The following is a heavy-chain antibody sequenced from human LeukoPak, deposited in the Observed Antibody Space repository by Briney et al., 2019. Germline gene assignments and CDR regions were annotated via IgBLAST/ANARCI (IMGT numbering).Heavy chain of an antibody. D-gene: IGHD2-8*01. J-gene: IGHJ3*02. Sequence: SETLSLTCAVSGDSISSGGYSWSWIRQPPGRGLEWIGYIWRSGSSYYNPSLKSRVTISVDRSKNQFSLKLSSVTAADTAVYYCARKLYYDHSTYAFDIWGQGTMVTVSS. V-gene: IGHV4-30-2*01. CDR1: GDSISSGGYS. CDR3: ARKLYYDHSTYAFDI. CDR2: IWRSGSS.